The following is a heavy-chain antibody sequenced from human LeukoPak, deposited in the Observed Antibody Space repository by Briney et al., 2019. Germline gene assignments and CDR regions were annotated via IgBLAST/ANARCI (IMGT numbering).Heavy chain of an antibody. CDR3: ARLGTMIDYYMDV. CDR2: IYPGDSDT. J-gene: IGHJ6*03. V-gene: IGHV5-51*01. Sequence: GESLKISCKGSGYSFTSYWIGWVRQMPGKGLEWMGIIYPGDSDTRYSPTFQGQVTISADKSISTAYLQWSSLKASDTAMYYCARLGTMIDYYMDVWGKGTTVTVSS. CDR1: GYSFTSYW. D-gene: IGHD3-22*01.